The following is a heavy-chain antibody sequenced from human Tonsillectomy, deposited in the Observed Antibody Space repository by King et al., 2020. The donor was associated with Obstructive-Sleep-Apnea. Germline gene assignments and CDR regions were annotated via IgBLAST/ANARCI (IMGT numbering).Heavy chain of an antibody. CDR3: AREDIVVVPDAMSGGMSLMYYYYGMDV. CDR1: GYTFTSYH. Sequence: VQLVESGAEGKKPGASVKVSCKASGYTFTSYHMHWVRQAPGQGLEWMGIINPSGGSTSYAQKFQGRVTMTRDTSASTVYMELSSLRSEDTAVYYCAREDIVVVPDAMSGGMSLMYYYYGMDVWGQGTTVTVSS. D-gene: IGHD2-2*01. V-gene: IGHV1-46*01. J-gene: IGHJ6*02. CDR2: INPSGGST.